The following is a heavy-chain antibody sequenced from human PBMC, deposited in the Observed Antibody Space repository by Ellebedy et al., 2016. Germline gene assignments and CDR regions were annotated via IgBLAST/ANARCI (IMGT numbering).Heavy chain of an antibody. CDR3: ASSDYDFWSGPNWFNP. D-gene: IGHD3-3*01. CDR1: GGSISRYY. Sequence: SETLSLTXTVSGGSISRYYWSWIRQPPGKGLEWIGYIYYSGSTNYNPSLKIRVTISVDTSKNQFSLKLSSVTAADTAVYYCASSDYDFWSGPNWFNPWGHGTLVAVSS. CDR2: IYYSGST. J-gene: IGHJ5*02. V-gene: IGHV4-59*08.